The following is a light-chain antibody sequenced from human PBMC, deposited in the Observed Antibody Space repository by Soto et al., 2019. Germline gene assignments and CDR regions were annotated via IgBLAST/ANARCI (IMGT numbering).Light chain of an antibody. CDR1: SSDVGSYNH. CDR2: EAS. CDR3: SLYTSENTYV. Sequence: QSALTQPASVSGSPGQSITISCTGISSDVGSYNHVSWYQQHPGKAPKLIVYEASNRPSGVPDRFSGSKSGNTASLTISGLQAADEADYYCSLYTSENTYVFGTGTKLTVL. J-gene: IGLJ1*01. V-gene: IGLV2-14*02.